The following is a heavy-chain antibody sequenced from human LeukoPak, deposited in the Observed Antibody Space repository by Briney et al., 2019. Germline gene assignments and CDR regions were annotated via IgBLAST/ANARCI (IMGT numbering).Heavy chain of an antibody. D-gene: IGHD4-17*01. CDR2: IYYSGST. Sequence: SETLSLTCTVSGGSISSGVYYWSWIRQPPGQGLEWLGYIYYSGSTYYNPSLKSRVTISVDTSKNQFSLKLSSVTAADTAVYYCARGGGDYGDYPAAFDIWGQGTMVTVSS. J-gene: IGHJ3*02. V-gene: IGHV4-30-4*08. CDR3: ARGGGDYGDYPAAFDI. CDR1: GGSISSGVYY.